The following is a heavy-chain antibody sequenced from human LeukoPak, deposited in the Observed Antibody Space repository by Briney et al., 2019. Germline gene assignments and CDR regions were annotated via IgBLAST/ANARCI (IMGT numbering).Heavy chain of an antibody. CDR1: GFTFATYG. CDR3: ALLAVASDFDY. D-gene: IGHD6-19*01. V-gene: IGHV3-23*01. CDR2: AGDSAATT. J-gene: IGHJ4*02. Sequence: GGSLRLSCAASGFTFATYGMSWVRQAPGKGLEWVSVAGDSAATTHYADSVKGRFTISRDDAKNSLFLQMNSLRAEDTAIYYCALLAVASDFDYWGQGTLVTVSS.